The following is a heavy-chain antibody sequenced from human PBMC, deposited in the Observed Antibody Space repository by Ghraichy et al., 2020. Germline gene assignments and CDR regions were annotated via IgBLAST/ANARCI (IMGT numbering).Heavy chain of an antibody. V-gene: IGHV3-23*01. Sequence: GGSLRLSCAASGFTFSSYAMSWVRQAPGKGLEWVSAISGSGGSTYYADSVKGRFTISRDNSKNTLYLQMNSLRAEDTAVYYCAKDDITIFGVVISTDFDYWGQGTLVTVSS. CDR2: ISGSGGST. CDR1: GFTFSSYA. D-gene: IGHD3-3*01. CDR3: AKDDITIFGVVISTDFDY. J-gene: IGHJ4*02.